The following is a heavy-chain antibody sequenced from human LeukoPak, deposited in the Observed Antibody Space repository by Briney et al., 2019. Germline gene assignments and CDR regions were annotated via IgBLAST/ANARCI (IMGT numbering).Heavy chain of an antibody. CDR3: ATDQLPFSYCSSTSCSLLASC. Sequence: ASVKVSCKASGYTFTSYAMHWVRQAPGQRLEWMGWINAGNGNTKYSQKFQGRVTMTEDTSTDTAYMELSSLRSEDTAVYYCATDQLPFSYCSSTSCSLLASCWGQGTLVTVSS. V-gene: IGHV1-3*01. J-gene: IGHJ4*02. D-gene: IGHD2-2*01. CDR1: GYTFTSYA. CDR2: INAGNGNT.